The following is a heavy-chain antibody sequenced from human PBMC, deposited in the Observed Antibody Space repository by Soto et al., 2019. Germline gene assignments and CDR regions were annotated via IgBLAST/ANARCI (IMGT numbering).Heavy chain of an antibody. CDR1: GFTFNSYG. V-gene: IGHV3-30*18. Sequence: QEQLVESGGGVVQPGRSLRLSCAASGFTFNSYGMHWVRQAPGKGLEWVAVIASDGSYEYYADSVKGRFTISRDNYKNMLYLQMNSLRDEDTAVYYCAKYKYTSSWQLYWYFDLWGRGTLVTVSS. CDR2: IASDGSYE. D-gene: IGHD6-13*01. CDR3: AKYKYTSSWQLYWYFDL. J-gene: IGHJ2*01.